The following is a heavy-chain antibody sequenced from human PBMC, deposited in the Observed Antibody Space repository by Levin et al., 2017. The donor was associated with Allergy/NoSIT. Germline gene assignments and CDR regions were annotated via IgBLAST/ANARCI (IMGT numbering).Heavy chain of an antibody. Sequence: PSETLSLICSVSGGSITITSYYWGWIRQPPGKGLEWIGNIYFSGSTYYSPSLKSRVTISVDTSKNQFSLRLTSVTAADPAVYYCGRRGGSGWHGGFDYWGQGTLGTVSS. CDR3: GRRGGSGWHGGFDY. V-gene: IGHV4-39*01. D-gene: IGHD6-19*01. CDR1: GGSITITSYY. CDR2: IYFSGST. J-gene: IGHJ4*02.